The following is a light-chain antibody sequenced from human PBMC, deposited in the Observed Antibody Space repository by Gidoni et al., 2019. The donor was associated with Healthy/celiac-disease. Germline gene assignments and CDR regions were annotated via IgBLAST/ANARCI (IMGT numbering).Light chain of an antibody. Sequence: DIQLTQSPSFLSASVGDSVTITCRASQGISSYLAWYQQKPGKAPKLLIYAASTLQSGVPSRFRGSGSGTEFTLTISSLQPEDFATYYCQQLNSYPPMYTFGQGTKLEIK. CDR3: QQLNSYPPMYT. CDR2: AAS. V-gene: IGKV1-9*01. CDR1: QGISSY. J-gene: IGKJ2*01.